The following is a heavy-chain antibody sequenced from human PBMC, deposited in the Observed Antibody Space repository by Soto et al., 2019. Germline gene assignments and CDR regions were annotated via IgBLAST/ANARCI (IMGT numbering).Heavy chain of an antibody. J-gene: IGHJ5*01. D-gene: IGHD3-22*01. Sequence: SETLSLTCTVSGGSIRHRYWSWIRQPPGKRLEWIGYIYYSGSTKYNPSLESRVTISVDTSKNQFSLKLSSVTAADTALYYCARGFYDSSGYSCPFDSWGQGTQVTVTS. CDR2: IYYSGST. V-gene: IGHV4-59*11. CDR1: GGSIRHRY. CDR3: ARGFYDSSGYSCPFDS.